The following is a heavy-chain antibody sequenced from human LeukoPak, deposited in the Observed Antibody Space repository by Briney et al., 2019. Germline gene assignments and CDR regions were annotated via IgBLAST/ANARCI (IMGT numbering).Heavy chain of an antibody. D-gene: IGHD3-10*01. Sequence: GGSLRLSCAASGFTFSSYSMNWVRQAPGKGLEWVSYISSSSSTIYYADSVKGRFTISRDNAKNSLYLQMNSLRAEDTAVYYCARHTHPAPKLLWFGESIFDYWGQGTLVTVSS. V-gene: IGHV3-48*01. CDR3: ARHTHPAPKLLWFGESIFDY. J-gene: IGHJ4*02. CDR2: ISSSSSTI. CDR1: GFTFSSYS.